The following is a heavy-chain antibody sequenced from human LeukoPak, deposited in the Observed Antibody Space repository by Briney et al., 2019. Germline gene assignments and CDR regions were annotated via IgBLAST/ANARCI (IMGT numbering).Heavy chain of an antibody. D-gene: IGHD3-16*01. Sequence: GSLRLSCAASGFTFSSYSMNWVRQAPGKGLEWVSSISSRSSYIYYADSVKGRFTISRDNAKNSLYLQMNSLRAEDTAVYYCARGDETYYDYVWGNTKRTFDYWGQGTLVTVSS. V-gene: IGHV3-21*01. CDR3: ARGDETYYDYVWGNTKRTFDY. CDR2: ISSRSSYI. J-gene: IGHJ4*02. CDR1: GFTFSSYS.